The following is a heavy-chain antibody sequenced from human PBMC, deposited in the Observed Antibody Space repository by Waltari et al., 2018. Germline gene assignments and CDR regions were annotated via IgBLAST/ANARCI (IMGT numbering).Heavy chain of an antibody. CDR2: ISGSGDIT. CDR3: AKDRAYYDSSGWAYYYYMDV. J-gene: IGHJ6*03. V-gene: IGHV3-23*04. CDR1: GFTFSNHA. D-gene: IGHD3-22*01. Sequence: QLVESGGALLQPGGSLRLSCAASGFTFSNHAMSWVRQAPGKGLEWVSAISGSGDITYYADSVGGRFTISRDNSKNTLYLQMNSLRAEDTAVYYCAKDRAYYDSSGWAYYYYMDVWGKGTMVTVSS.